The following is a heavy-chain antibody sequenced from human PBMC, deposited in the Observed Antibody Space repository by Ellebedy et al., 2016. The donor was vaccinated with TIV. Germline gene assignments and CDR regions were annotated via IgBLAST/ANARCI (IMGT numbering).Heavy chain of an antibody. CDR3: AKGFLWDSNDWYFDL. CDR2: ISGSGGST. CDR1: GFTFSSYA. V-gene: IGHV3-23*01. J-gene: IGHJ2*01. Sequence: GESLKISXAASGFTFSSYAMSCVRQAPGKGLEWVSAISGSGGSTYYADSVKGRFTISRDNSKNTLYLQMNSLRAEDTAVYYCAKGFLWDSNDWYFDLWGRGTLVTVSS. D-gene: IGHD3-22*01.